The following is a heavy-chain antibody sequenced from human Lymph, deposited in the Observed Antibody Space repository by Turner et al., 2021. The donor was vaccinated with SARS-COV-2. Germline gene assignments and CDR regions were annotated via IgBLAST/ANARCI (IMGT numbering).Heavy chain of an antibody. V-gene: IGHV3-30-3*01. Sequence: QVQLVESGGGVVQPGRSLRLSCAASGFTFSSYAMPWVRQAPGKGLEWVALISYDGSNKYYADSVKGRFTISRDNSKNTLYLQMNSLRAEDTAVYYCARDVGAALDYWGQGTLVTVSS. J-gene: IGHJ4*02. CDR2: ISYDGSNK. CDR1: GFTFSSYA. CDR3: ARDVGAALDY. D-gene: IGHD6-25*01.